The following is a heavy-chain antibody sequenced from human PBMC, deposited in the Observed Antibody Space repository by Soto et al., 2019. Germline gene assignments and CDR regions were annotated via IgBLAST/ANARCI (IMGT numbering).Heavy chain of an antibody. D-gene: IGHD6-25*01. V-gene: IGHV1-69*12. Sequence: QVQLVQSGAEVKKPGSSVKVSCKASGGTFSSYAISWVRQAPGQGLEWMGGIIPIFGTANYAQKFQGRVTITEDESTSNAYMELSSLSSEDTAVYYCARAPLGGPAYYYYGMDVWGQGPTVTVSS. CDR3: ARAPLGGPAYYYYGMDV. CDR2: IIPIFGTA. CDR1: GGTFSSYA. J-gene: IGHJ6*02.